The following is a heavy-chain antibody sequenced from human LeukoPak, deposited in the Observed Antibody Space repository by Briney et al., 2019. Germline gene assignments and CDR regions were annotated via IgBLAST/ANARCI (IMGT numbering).Heavy chain of an antibody. Sequence: SETLSLTCTVSLDSTTSNFWSWVRQPPEKGLEWIGEIHRSGSPNYHPSLQSRATIPIARSRKQIALELSSVTAADTAVYYCARDPFYCSSTSCFYGMDVWGQGTTVTVSS. CDR1: LDSTTSNF. V-gene: IGHV4-4*02. D-gene: IGHD2-2*01. J-gene: IGHJ6*02. CDR3: ARDPFYCSSTSCFYGMDV. CDR2: IHRSGSP.